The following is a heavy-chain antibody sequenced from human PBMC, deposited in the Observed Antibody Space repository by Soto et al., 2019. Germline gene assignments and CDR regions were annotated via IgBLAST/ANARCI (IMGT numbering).Heavy chain of an antibody. V-gene: IGHV3-48*04. D-gene: IGHD3-22*01. CDR1: GFTFSSYS. CDR3: ARYDSSGYYWPYYYYGMDV. J-gene: IGHJ6*02. CDR2: ISSSSSTK. Sequence: GGSLRLSCAASGFTFSSYSMNWVRQAPGKGLEWVSYISSSSSTKHYADSVKGRFTISRDNAKNSLYLQMNSLRAEDTAVYYCARYDSSGYYWPYYYYGMDVWGQGTTVTVSS.